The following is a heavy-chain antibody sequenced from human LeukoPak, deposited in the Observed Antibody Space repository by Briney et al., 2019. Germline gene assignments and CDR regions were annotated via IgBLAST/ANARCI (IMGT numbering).Heavy chain of an antibody. CDR1: GYTFTSYG. J-gene: IGHJ1*01. CDR2: IYPGDSDT. Sequence: ASVKVSCKASGYTFTSYGISWVRQMPGKGLEWMGIIYPGDSDTRYSPSFQGQVTISADKSISTAYLQWSSLKASDTAMYYCARFSLTTGPVQHWGQGTLVTVSS. CDR3: ARFSLTTGPVQH. D-gene: IGHD4-17*01. V-gene: IGHV5-51*01.